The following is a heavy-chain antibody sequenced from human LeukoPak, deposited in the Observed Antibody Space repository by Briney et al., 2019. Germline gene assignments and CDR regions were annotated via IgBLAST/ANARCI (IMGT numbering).Heavy chain of an antibody. D-gene: IGHD4-17*01. CDR1: GGSISSYY. J-gene: IGHJ4*02. CDR3: ARQAPYGDYFAY. CDR2: IYYSGST. Sequence: SETLSLTCIVSGGSISSYYWSGIPQPPGKGRDGIGYIYYSGSTNYNPSLKSRVTISVDTPTNPFSLKLSSVSAADTAVYYCARQAPYGDYFAYWGQGPLVTVSS. V-gene: IGHV4-59*08.